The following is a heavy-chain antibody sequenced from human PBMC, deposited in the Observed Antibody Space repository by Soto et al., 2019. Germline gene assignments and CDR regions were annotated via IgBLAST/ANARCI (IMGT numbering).Heavy chain of an antibody. Sequence: SVKVSCKASGGTFSSYAISWVRQAPGQGLEWMGGIIPIFGTANYAQKFQGRVTITADESTGTAYMELSSLRSEDTAVYYCARALTHCTNGVCYAFYIWGQGTMVTVSS. CDR3: ARALTHCTNGVCYAFYI. CDR2: IIPIFGTA. J-gene: IGHJ3*02. V-gene: IGHV1-69*13. D-gene: IGHD2-8*01. CDR1: GGTFSSYA.